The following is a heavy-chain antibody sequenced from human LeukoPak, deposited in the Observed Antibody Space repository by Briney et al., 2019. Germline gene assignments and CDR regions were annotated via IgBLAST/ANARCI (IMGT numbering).Heavy chain of an antibody. Sequence: SVKVSCKASGGTFSSYAISWVRQAPGQGLEWMGGIIPTFGTANYAQKFQGRVTITTDESTSTAYMELSSLRSEDTAVYYCASAAAPSGACQHWGQGTLVTVSS. J-gene: IGHJ1*01. V-gene: IGHV1-69*05. CDR1: GGTFSSYA. CDR2: IIPTFGTA. D-gene: IGHD2-2*01. CDR3: ASAAAPSGACQH.